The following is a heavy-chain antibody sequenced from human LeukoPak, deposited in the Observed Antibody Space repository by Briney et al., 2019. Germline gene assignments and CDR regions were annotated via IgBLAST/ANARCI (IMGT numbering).Heavy chain of an antibody. CDR1: GFTFSNYG. CDR3: AKIGANVGF. Sequence: GGSLRLSCAASGFTFSNYGMHWVRQAPGKGLEWVAFIRFDGSKIYYADSVKGRFTISRDNSKSTLYLQMNSLRAEDTAVYYCAKIGANVGFWGQGTLVTVSS. V-gene: IGHV3-30*02. D-gene: IGHD4/OR15-4a*01. J-gene: IGHJ4*02. CDR2: IRFDGSKI.